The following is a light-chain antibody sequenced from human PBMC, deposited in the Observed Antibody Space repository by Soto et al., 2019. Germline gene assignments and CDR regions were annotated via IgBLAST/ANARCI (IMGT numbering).Light chain of an antibody. Sequence: QSALTQPASVSGSPGQSITISCTGTSSDVGGYDYVSWYQQHPGKAPKFMIYEVTNRPSGVSHRFSGSKSGNTASLAISGLQAEDEADYYFTSYTSSSTYVFGTGTKVTVL. V-gene: IGLV2-14*01. CDR2: EVT. J-gene: IGLJ1*01. CDR1: SSDVGGYDY. CDR3: TSYTSSSTYV.